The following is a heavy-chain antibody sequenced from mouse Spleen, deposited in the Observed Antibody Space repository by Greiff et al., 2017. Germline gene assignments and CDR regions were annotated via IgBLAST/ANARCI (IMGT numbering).Heavy chain of an antibody. J-gene: IGHJ3*01. CDR3: ARYLYDGWWFAY. CDR2: IRNKANGYTT. CDR1: GFTFTDYY. V-gene: IGHV7-3*01. Sequence: EVHLVESGGGLVQPGGSLSLSCAASGFTFTDYYMSWVRQPPGKALEWLGFIRNKANGYTTEYSASVKGRFTISRDNSQSILYLQMNALRAEDSATYYCARYLYDGWWFAYWGQGTLVTVSA. D-gene: IGHD2-3*01.